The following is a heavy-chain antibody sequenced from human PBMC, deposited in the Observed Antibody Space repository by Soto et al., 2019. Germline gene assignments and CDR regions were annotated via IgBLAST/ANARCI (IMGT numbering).Heavy chain of an antibody. V-gene: IGHV1-2*02. J-gene: IGHJ1*01. D-gene: IGHD6-19*01. CDR3: ARVLKTVAVAGTDFQN. CDR1: GYTFTGYY. CDR2: INPNSGGT. Sequence: ASVKVSCKASGYTFTGYYMHWVRQAPGQGLEWMGWINPNSGGTNYAQKFQGRVTMTRDTSISTAYMELSRLRSDDTAVYYCARVLKTVAVAGTDFQNWGQGTLVTVSS.